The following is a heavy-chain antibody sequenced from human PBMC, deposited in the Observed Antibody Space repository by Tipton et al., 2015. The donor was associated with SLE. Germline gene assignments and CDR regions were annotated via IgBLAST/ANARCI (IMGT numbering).Heavy chain of an antibody. CDR2: ISYSGNT. J-gene: IGHJ4*02. Sequence: TLSLTCTVSGDSISGYYWNWIRQPPGKGLEWVGFISYSGNTNYNPSLKSRVTISIDTSKNQFSLKLSSVTAADTAVYYCARDLGSSGSFDYWGQGTLVTVSS. V-gene: IGHV4-59*01. D-gene: IGHD6-13*01. CDR3: ARDLGSSGSFDY. CDR1: GDSISGYY.